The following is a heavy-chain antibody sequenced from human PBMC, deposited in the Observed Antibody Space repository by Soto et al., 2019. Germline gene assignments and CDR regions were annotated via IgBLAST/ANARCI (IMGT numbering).Heavy chain of an antibody. Sequence: PGGSLRLSWAASGFTFSSYAMSWVRQAPGKGLEWVSAISGSGGSTYYADSVKGRFTISRDNSKNTLYLQMNSLRAEDTAVYYCAKVGSSHYYYYYGMDVWGKGTTVTVSS. D-gene: IGHD6-6*01. J-gene: IGHJ6*04. V-gene: IGHV3-23*01. CDR2: ISGSGGST. CDR1: GFTFSSYA. CDR3: AKVGSSHYYYYYGMDV.